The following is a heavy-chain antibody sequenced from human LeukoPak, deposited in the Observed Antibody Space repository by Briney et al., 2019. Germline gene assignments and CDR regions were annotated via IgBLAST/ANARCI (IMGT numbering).Heavy chain of an antibody. Sequence: ASVKVSCKASGYTFSNYGISWVQQAPGQGLEWMGWISTNKGNTKSAQKNQGRVTMTTDTSTSTVHMELRSLRSDDTAVYYCARVISGSYYYYYYYGMDVWGQGTTVTVSS. CDR1: GYTFSNYG. CDR2: ISTNKGNT. V-gene: IGHV1-18*01. D-gene: IGHD1-26*01. CDR3: ARVISGSYYYYYYYGMDV. J-gene: IGHJ6*02.